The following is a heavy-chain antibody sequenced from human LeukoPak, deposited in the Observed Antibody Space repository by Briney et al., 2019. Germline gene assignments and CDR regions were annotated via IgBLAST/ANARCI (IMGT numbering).Heavy chain of an antibody. D-gene: IGHD3-3*01. J-gene: IGHJ4*02. CDR3: ARGDFWSGYHTHIDC. CDR1: GFTFSSYG. V-gene: IGHV3-33*01. CDR2: IWYDGSNK. Sequence: GGSLRLSCAASGFTFSSYGMHWVRQAPGKGLEWVAVIWYDGSNKYYADSVKGRFTISRDNSKNTLYLQMNSLRAEDTAVYYCARGDFWSGYHTHIDCWGQGTLVTVSS.